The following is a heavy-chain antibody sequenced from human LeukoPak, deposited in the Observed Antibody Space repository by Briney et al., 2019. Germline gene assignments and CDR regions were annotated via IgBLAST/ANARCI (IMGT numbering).Heavy chain of an antibody. D-gene: IGHD6-13*01. CDR3: AKGPGYSSSWYGGWFDP. Sequence: SETLSLTCAVCGGSFSGYYWSWLRQPPGKGREWIGKINHSGSTNYNPSLKSRVTISVDTSKNQFSLKLSSVTAADTAVYYCAKGPGYSSSWYGGWFDPWGQGTLVTVSS. J-gene: IGHJ5*02. CDR2: INHSGST. V-gene: IGHV4-34*01. CDR1: GGSFSGYY.